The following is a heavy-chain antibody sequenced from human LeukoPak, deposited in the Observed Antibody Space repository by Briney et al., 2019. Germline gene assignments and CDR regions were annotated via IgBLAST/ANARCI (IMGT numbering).Heavy chain of an antibody. J-gene: IGHJ4*02. CDR3: ARARITMVRGVITPPLDY. Sequence: PSETLSLTCAVYGGSFSGYYWSWIRQPPGKGLEWIGEINHSGSTNYNPSLKSRVTISVDTSKNQFSLKLSSVTAADTAVYYCARARITMVRGVITPPLDYWGQGTLVTVSS. V-gene: IGHV4-34*01. CDR2: INHSGST. D-gene: IGHD3-10*01. CDR1: GGSFSGYY.